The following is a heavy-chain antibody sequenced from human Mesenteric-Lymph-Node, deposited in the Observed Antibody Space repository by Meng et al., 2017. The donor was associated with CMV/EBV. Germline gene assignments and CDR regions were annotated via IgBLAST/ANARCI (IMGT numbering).Heavy chain of an antibody. CDR2: ISYDGSNK. CDR3: ASIDFWSGYYPWVTDY. J-gene: IGHJ4*02. Sequence: GGSLRLSCAASGFTFSSYVMHWVRQAPGKGLEWVAVISYDGSNKYYADSVKGRFTISRDNSKNTLYLQMDSLRADDTAVYYCASIDFWSGYYPWVTDYWGQGTLVTVSS. D-gene: IGHD3-3*01. CDR1: GFTFSSYV. V-gene: IGHV3-30-3*01.